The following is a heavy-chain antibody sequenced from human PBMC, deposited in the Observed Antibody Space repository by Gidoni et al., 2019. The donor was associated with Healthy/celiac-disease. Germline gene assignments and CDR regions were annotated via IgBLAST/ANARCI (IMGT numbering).Heavy chain of an antibody. CDR1: GFSLSNARMG. CDR3: ARNSYYDFWSGYYTSHYYYYYYMDV. V-gene: IGHV2-26*01. CDR2: IFSNDET. Sequence: QVTLKESGPVLVKPTETLTLTCTVSGFSLSNARMGVSWIRQPPGKALEWLAHIFSNDETSYSTSLKSRLTISKDTSKSQVVLTMTNMDPVDTATYYCARNSYYDFWSGYYTSHYYYYYYMDVWGKGTTVTVSS. D-gene: IGHD3-3*01. J-gene: IGHJ6*03.